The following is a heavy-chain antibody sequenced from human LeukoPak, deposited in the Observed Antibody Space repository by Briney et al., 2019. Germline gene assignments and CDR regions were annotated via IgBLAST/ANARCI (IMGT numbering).Heavy chain of an antibody. Sequence: PGGSLRLSCAASGFTFSSYGMHWVRQAPGKGLEWVAFIRYDGSNKYYADSVKGRFTISRDNSKNTLYLQMNSLRAEDTAVYYCAKDREVGATTGYYFDYWGQGTLVTVSS. CDR3: AKDREVGATTGYYFDY. D-gene: IGHD1-26*01. J-gene: IGHJ4*02. V-gene: IGHV3-30*02. CDR2: IRYDGSNK. CDR1: GFTFSSYG.